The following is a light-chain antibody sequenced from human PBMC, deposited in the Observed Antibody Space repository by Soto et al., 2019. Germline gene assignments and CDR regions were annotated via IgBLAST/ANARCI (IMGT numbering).Light chain of an antibody. V-gene: IGLV2-23*02. CDR3: GSYGGSRAV. J-gene: IGLJ7*01. Sequence: QSALTQPASVSGSPGQSITISCTGTSSDVGSHNLVSWYQQHPGQAPKLMIYEVSKRSLGVSTRFSASKSGNTASLTIAGLQAEDDADYYCGSYGGSRAVFGGGTQLTVL. CDR1: SSDVGSHNL. CDR2: EVS.